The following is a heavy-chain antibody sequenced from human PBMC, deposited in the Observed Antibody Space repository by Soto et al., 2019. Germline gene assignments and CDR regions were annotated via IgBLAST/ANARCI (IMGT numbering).Heavy chain of an antibody. V-gene: IGHV1-2*02. Sequence: ASVKVSCKASGYSFTAYYVHWVRQAPGQGLEWMGWVNPNSGVTNYAQKFQDRVTMTRDTSISTAYMELDRLKPDDTAVYYCARIGDFATELLAWGQGTLVTVYS. CDR1: GYSFTAYY. D-gene: IGHD1-7*01. J-gene: IGHJ5*02. CDR2: VNPNSGVT. CDR3: ARIGDFATELLA.